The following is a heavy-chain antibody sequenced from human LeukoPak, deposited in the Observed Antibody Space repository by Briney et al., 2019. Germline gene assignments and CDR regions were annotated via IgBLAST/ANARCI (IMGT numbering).Heavy chain of an antibody. CDR3: ASIAVATRNFDY. J-gene: IGHJ4*02. CDR2: ILYGGSD. D-gene: IGHD6-19*01. V-gene: IGHV4-59*01. CDR1: GGSISSYY. Sequence: PSETLSLTCTVSGGSISSYYWSWIRQPPGTGLEWIGYILYGGSDNYNPSLKSRVTISVDTSKNQLSLKLSSVTAADTAVYYCASIAVATRNFDYWGQGTLVTVSS.